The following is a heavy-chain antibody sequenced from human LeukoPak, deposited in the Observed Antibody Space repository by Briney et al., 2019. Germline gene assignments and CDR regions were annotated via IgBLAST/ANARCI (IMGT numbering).Heavy chain of an antibody. J-gene: IGHJ5*02. CDR1: GGSISSYY. CDR3: ARKGDVVVVAGNWFDP. V-gene: IGHV4-59*08. Sequence: SETLSLTCTVSGGSISSYYWSWIRQPPGKGLEWIGYIYYSGSTNYNPSLKSRVTISVDTSKNQFSLKLTSVTAADTAVYYCARKGDVVVVAGNWFDPWGQGTLVIVSS. CDR2: IYYSGST. D-gene: IGHD2-15*01.